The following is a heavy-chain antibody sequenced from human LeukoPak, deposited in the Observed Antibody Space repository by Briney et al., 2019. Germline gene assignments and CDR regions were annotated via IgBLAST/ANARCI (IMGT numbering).Heavy chain of an antibody. V-gene: IGHV1-2*02. CDR1: GYTFTGYY. CDR3: ARDPYSSSSSRFDP. Sequence: ASVKVSCKASGYTFTGYYMHWVRQAPGQGLEWTGWINPNSGGTNYAQKFQGRVTMTRDTSISTAYMELSRLRSDDTAVYYCARDPYSSSSSRFDPWGQGTLVTVSS. D-gene: IGHD6-6*01. J-gene: IGHJ5*02. CDR2: INPNSGGT.